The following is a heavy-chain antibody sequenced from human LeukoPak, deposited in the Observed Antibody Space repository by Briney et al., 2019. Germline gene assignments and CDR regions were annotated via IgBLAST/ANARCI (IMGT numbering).Heavy chain of an antibody. J-gene: IGHJ3*02. CDR3: ARDDAGRFDI. CDR1: GGSISSYY. D-gene: IGHD6-13*01. Sequence: SETLSLTCTVSGGSISSYYRSWIRQPPGKGLEWIGYIYYSGSTYYNPSLKSRVTISVDTSKNQFSLKLSSVTAADTAVYYCARDDAGRFDIWGQGTMVTVSS. CDR2: IYYSGST. V-gene: IGHV4-59*12.